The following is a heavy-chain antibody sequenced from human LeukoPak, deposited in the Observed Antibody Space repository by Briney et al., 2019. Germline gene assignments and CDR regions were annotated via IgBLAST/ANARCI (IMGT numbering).Heavy chain of an antibody. D-gene: IGHD4-23*01. Sequence: SETLSLTCSVSGYSINSGYHWGWIRQPPGKGLEWIAIMHHTGSAHYNPSLQSRVTISIDTSKNHFSLKLRSVSAADTAIYYCATSEGGGFFDYWGQGTPVTVSS. CDR3: ATSEGGGFFDY. V-gene: IGHV4-38-2*01. J-gene: IGHJ4*02. CDR1: GYSINSGYH. CDR2: MHHTGSA.